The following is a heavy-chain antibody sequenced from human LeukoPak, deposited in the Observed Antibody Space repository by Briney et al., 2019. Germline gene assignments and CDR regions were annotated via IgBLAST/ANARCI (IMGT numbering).Heavy chain of an antibody. J-gene: IGHJ4*02. CDR1: GFTVSSNY. Sequence: PGGSLRLSCAASGFTVSSNYMSWVRQAPGKGLEWVSVIYIGGRTYYADSVKGRFTISRDNSKNTVYLQMNSLRAEDTAVYYCARDEWRGPYYWGQGTLVTVSS. CDR2: IYIGGRT. D-gene: IGHD3-3*01. CDR3: ARDEWRGPYY. V-gene: IGHV3-53*01.